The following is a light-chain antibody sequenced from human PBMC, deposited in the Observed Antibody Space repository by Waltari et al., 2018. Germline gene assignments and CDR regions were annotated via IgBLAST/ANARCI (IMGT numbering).Light chain of an antibody. V-gene: IGKV1D-12*01. CDR2: AAS. Sequence: DIQMTQSPSSVSASVGDRINITCRASQDIGNWLAWYQQKPGKAPKLLLYAASRLQRGVPARFSGSGFGTDFTLTIVSLQPEDFATYFCQQANTFPPGVTFGGGTKVEI. CDR1: QDIGNW. J-gene: IGKJ4*01. CDR3: QQANTFPPGVT.